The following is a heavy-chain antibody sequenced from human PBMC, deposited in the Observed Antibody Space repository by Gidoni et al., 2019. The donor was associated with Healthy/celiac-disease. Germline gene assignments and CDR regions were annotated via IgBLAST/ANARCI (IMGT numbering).Heavy chain of an antibody. Sequence: EVQLLESGGGLVQPGGSLRLSCAASGFTFSSYAMSWVRQAPGKGLEWVSAISGSGGSTYYADSVKGRFTISRDNSKNTLYLQMNSLRAEDTAVYYCAKDRWLWFGESNYFDYWGQGTLVTVSS. J-gene: IGHJ4*02. V-gene: IGHV3-23*01. CDR1: GFTFSSYA. D-gene: IGHD3-10*01. CDR3: AKDRWLWFGESNYFDY. CDR2: ISGSGGST.